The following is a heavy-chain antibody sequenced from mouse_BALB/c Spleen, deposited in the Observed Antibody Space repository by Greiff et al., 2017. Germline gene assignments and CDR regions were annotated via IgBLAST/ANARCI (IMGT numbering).Heavy chain of an antibody. CDR3: AKSWGITGAGFAY. V-gene: IGHV5-17*02. CDR2: ISSGSSTT. J-gene: IGHJ3*01. CDR1: GFTFSSFG. D-gene: IGHD2-4*01. Sequence: EVQGVESGGGLVQPGGSRKLSCAASGFTFSSFGMHWVRQAPEKGLEWVAYISSGSSTTNYADTVKGRFTISRDNPKNTLFLQMTSLRSEDTAMYYCAKSWGITGAGFAYWGQGTQVTVSA.